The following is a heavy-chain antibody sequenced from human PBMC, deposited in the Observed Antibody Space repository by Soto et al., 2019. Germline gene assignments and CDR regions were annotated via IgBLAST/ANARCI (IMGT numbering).Heavy chain of an antibody. CDR1: GFSLSTNGVG. Sequence: QITLKESGPPLVKPTQTLTLTCTFSGFSLSTNGVGVGWIRQPPGKALEWLAVIYWDNTKHYSPSLKSRLTITEDTSKNQVVLTMTNMDPVDTATYYCARKNYGDYPTDYWGQGTLVTVSS. J-gene: IGHJ4*02. V-gene: IGHV2-5*02. CDR2: IYWDNTK. CDR3: ARKNYGDYPTDY. D-gene: IGHD4-17*01.